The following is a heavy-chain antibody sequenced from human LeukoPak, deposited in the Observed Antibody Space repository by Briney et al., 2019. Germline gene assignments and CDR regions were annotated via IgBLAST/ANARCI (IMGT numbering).Heavy chain of an antibody. Sequence: GGSLRLSCAASGFTFSSYSMNWVRQAPGKGLEWVSAISGSGGSTYYADSVKGRFTTSRDNSKNTLYLQMNSLRAEDTAVYYCAKDRPGYDFWSGYYNWFDPWGQGTLVTVSS. CDR1: GFTFSSYS. D-gene: IGHD3-3*01. J-gene: IGHJ5*02. CDR2: ISGSGGST. CDR3: AKDRPGYDFWSGYYNWFDP. V-gene: IGHV3-23*01.